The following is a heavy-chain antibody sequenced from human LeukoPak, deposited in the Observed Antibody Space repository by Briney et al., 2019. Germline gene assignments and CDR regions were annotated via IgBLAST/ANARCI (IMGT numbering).Heavy chain of an antibody. V-gene: IGHV1-69*13. D-gene: IGHD2-15*01. CDR2: IIPIFDTT. J-gene: IGHJ5*02. Sequence: GASVKVSCKASGGTFSSCAISWVRQAPGQGLEWMGGIIPIFDTTNHAQKFQGRVTITADESTSTAYRELSSLRSEDTAVYYCARMSGYCSGDSCYGNNWFDPWGEGALVTVSS. CDR1: GGTFSSCA. CDR3: ARMSGYCSGDSCYGNNWFDP.